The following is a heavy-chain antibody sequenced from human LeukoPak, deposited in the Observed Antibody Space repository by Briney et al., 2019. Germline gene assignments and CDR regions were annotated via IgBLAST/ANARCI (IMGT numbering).Heavy chain of an antibody. Sequence: GGSLRLSCAASGFTFSSYSMNWVRPAPGEGVEWVSYFSSSSNTIYYPDYVKGRSTISRDNAKNTLYLQMNSLRAEDTAVYYCARRGAVANAFDIWGQGTMVTVSS. V-gene: IGHV3-48*04. CDR2: FSSSSNTI. CDR1: GFTFSSYS. D-gene: IGHD6-19*01. J-gene: IGHJ3*02. CDR3: ARRGAVANAFDI.